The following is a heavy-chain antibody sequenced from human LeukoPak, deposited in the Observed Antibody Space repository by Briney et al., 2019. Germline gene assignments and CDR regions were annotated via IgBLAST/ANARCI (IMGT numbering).Heavy chain of an antibody. V-gene: IGHV1-46*01. CDR1: GYTFTSYY. J-gene: IGHJ5*02. CDR2: INPSGGST. D-gene: IGHD3-9*01. Sequence: ASVTVSCTASGYTFTSYYMHWVRQAPGQGLEWMGIINPSGGSTGYAQKLQGRVTMTRDTTTSTVYMELSSLRSEDTAVYYCARGRAYDILTGYYIPSFAGNWFDPWGQGTLVTVSS. CDR3: ARGRAYDILTGYYIPSFAGNWFDP.